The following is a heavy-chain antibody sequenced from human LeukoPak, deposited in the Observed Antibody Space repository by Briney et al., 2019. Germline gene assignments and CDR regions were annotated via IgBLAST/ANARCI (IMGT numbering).Heavy chain of an antibody. CDR2: IHYSGST. D-gene: IGHD1-26*01. CDR3: ARKVVGPKGGFDP. Sequence: PSETLSLTCTVSGGSISSSSHSWGWIRQPPGNEVVWIASIHYSGSTDYNPSLKSRVTISVDTSKNQLPLKLSSVTAADTAVYYCARKVVGPKGGFDPWGQGTLVTVSS. J-gene: IGHJ5*02. V-gene: IGHV4-39*01. CDR1: GGSISSSSHS.